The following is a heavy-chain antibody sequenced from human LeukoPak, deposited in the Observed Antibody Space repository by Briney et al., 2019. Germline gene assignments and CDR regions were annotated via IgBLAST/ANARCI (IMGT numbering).Heavy chain of an antibody. D-gene: IGHD1-26*01. V-gene: IGHV4-39*01. J-gene: IGHJ4*02. Sequence: SETLSLTCTVSGGSISSSSYYWGWIRQPPGKGLEWIGSIYYGGSTYYNPSLKSRVTISVDTSKNQFSLQLSSVTAADTAVYYCARLGGLALDYWGQGTLVTVSS. CDR3: ARLGGLALDY. CDR1: GGSISSSSYY. CDR2: IYYGGST.